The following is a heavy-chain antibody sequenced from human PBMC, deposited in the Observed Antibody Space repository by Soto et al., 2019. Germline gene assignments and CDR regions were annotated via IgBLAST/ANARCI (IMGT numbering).Heavy chain of an antibody. J-gene: IGHJ4*02. CDR1: GFTFSTFW. CDR2: INSDGSST. V-gene: IGHV3-74*01. CDR3: ARDFEY. Sequence: EVQLVESGGGLVQPGGSLRLSCEASGFTFSTFWMHWVRQAPGKGLVWVSRINSDGSSTNYADSVKGRVTISRDNAKNTLYLQLNSLRPEDTGVYYCARDFEYWGQGTLVPVSS.